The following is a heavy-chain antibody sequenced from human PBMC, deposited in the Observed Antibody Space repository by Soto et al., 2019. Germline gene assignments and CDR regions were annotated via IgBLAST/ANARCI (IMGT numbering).Heavy chain of an antibody. CDR2: ISGSGGST. CDR1: GFTFSSYA. J-gene: IGHJ4*02. Sequence: GGSLRLSCAASGFTFSSYAMSWVRQAPGKGLEWVSAISGSGGSTYYADSVKGRFTISRDNSKNTLYLQMNSLRAEDTAVYYCAKSGCSSTSCYRKSDFDYWGQGTLVTVSS. D-gene: IGHD2-2*02. V-gene: IGHV3-23*01. CDR3: AKSGCSSTSCYRKSDFDY.